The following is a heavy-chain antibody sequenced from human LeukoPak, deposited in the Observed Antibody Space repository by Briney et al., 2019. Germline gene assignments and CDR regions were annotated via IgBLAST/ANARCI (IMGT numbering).Heavy chain of an antibody. CDR1: GYTVTSYG. D-gene: IGHD5-12*01. V-gene: IGHV1-18*01. CDR3: AREDSGYDPTYYYYGMDV. CDR2: ISAYNGNT. Sequence: ASVKVSCKASGYTVTSYGISWVRQAPGQGLEWMGWISAYNGNTNYAQKLQGRVTMTTDTSTSTAYMELRSLRSDDTAVYYCAREDSGYDPTYYYYGMDVWGQGTTVTVSS. J-gene: IGHJ6*02.